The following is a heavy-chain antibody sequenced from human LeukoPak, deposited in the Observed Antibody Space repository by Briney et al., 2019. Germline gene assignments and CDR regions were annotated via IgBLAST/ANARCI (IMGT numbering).Heavy chain of an antibody. CDR3: ARVATGSWNWFDP. CDR1: GYTLTELS. D-gene: IGHD3-10*01. J-gene: IGHJ5*02. CDR2: FDPEDGET. Sequence: ASVKVSCKVSGYTLTELSMHWVRQAPGKGLEWMGGFDPEDGETIYAHNFQGRVTMTDDTSTDTAYMELSSLRSEDTAVYYCARVATGSWNWFDPWGQGTLVTVSS. V-gene: IGHV1-24*01.